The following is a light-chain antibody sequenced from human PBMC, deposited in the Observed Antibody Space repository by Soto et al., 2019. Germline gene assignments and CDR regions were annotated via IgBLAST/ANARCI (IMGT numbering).Light chain of an antibody. CDR3: SSHGGSNNVYV. CDR1: SSDVGTYNS. CDR2: EVS. J-gene: IGLJ1*01. Sequence: QSALTQPASVSGSPGQSITISCTGTSSDVGTYNSVSWYQQHPGKAPKLMIHEVSKRPSGVPDRFSASKSGNTASLTVSGLQAEDEADYYCSSHGGSNNVYVFGTGTKLTVL. V-gene: IGLV2-8*01.